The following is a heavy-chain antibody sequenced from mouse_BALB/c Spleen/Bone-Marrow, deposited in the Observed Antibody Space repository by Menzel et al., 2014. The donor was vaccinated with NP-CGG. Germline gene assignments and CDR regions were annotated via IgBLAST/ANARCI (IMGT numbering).Heavy chain of an antibody. V-gene: IGHV4-1*02. D-gene: IGHD1-2*01. Sequence: VQLKESGGGLVQPGGSLKLSCAASGFDFSTFWMSWVRQAPGKGLEWIGEINPDRRTINYSPSLKDKFVISRDSAKNTLYLLMSKVRSEDTALYYCARLHYYGYGAYWGQGTLVTVSA. CDR2: INPDRRTI. J-gene: IGHJ3*01. CDR1: GFDFSTFW. CDR3: ARLHYYGYGAY.